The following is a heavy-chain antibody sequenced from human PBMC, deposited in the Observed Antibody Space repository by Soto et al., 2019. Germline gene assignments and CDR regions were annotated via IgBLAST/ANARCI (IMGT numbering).Heavy chain of an antibody. D-gene: IGHD3-16*01. CDR3: AKVGGGGPVTAAIGRFDS. J-gene: IGHJ4*02. CDR2: IYPGDSDT. Sequence: GESLKISCKGSGYIFTDYWIAWVRQMPEKAPEWMGIIYPGDSDTRYSPSFKGQVTISVVTSKNQFSLKLRSVTAADTAMYYCAKVGGGGPVTAAIGRFDSWGQGTQVTVSS. CDR1: GYIFTDYW. V-gene: IGHV5-51*01.